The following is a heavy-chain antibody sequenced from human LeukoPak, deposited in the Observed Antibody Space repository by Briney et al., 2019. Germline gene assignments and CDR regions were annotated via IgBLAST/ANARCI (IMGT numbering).Heavy chain of an antibody. Sequence: PGGSLRLSCAASGFTFSNYRMHWVRQAPGKGLVWVSSIDSDGSSTSYAVSVKGRFTISRDNAKNTLYLQMNSLRADDTAVYYCARGPAYHFDSWGQGTLVTVSS. CDR3: ARGPAYHFDS. J-gene: IGHJ4*02. CDR1: GFTFSNYR. CDR2: IDSDGSST. V-gene: IGHV3-74*01.